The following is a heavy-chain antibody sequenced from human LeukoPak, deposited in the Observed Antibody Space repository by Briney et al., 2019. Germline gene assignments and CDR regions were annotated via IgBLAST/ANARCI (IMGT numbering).Heavy chain of an antibody. Sequence: SETLSLTCTVSGGSISSYYWSWIRQPPGKGLEWIGYIFYSGSTNCNASLKSRVTMSVDTSKNQFSLKLSSVTAADTAVYYCARVAREDAFDIWGQGTMVTVSS. CDR1: GGSISSYY. CDR2: IFYSGST. V-gene: IGHV4-59*01. J-gene: IGHJ3*02. CDR3: ARVAREDAFDI.